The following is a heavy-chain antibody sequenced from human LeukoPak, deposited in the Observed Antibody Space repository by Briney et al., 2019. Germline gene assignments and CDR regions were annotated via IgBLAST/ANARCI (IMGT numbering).Heavy chain of an antibody. J-gene: IGHJ3*01. D-gene: IGHD2-15*01. V-gene: IGHV1-2*02. CDR2: INPNSGGT. CDR3: ARGYCSGGGCSVLDAFDG. Sequence: ASVKVSCKASGYTFTGYYMHWVRQAPGHGLEWMGWINPNSGGTNYAQKFQGRVTMTRDTSTTTVYMELSTLRSEDTAIYYCARGYCSGGGCSVLDAFDGWGQGTMVTVSS. CDR1: GYTFTGYY.